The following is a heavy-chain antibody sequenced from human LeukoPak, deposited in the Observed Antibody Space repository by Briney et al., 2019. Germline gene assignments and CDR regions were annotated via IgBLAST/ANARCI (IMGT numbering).Heavy chain of an antibody. CDR3: ARDPSSITIFGVVIPYFDY. Sequence: GGSLRLSCAASGFTFSSYDMHWVRQATGKGLEWVSAIGTAGDTYYPGSAKGRFTISRENAKNSLYLQMNSLRAGDTAVYYCARDPSSITIFGVVIPYFDYWGQGTLVTVPS. CDR1: GFTFSSYD. V-gene: IGHV3-13*01. CDR2: IGTAGDT. J-gene: IGHJ4*02. D-gene: IGHD3-3*01.